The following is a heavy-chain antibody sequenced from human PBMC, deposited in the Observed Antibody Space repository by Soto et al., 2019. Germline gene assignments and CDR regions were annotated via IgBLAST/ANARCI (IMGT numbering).Heavy chain of an antibody. CDR2: ITAYNGNT. CDR1: GYIFTSYG. CDR3: ARGGVGDTAGWFDP. J-gene: IGHJ5*02. V-gene: IGHV1-18*01. Sequence: QIQLVQSGAEVKKPGASVKVSCKASGYIFTSYGFSWVRQAPGQGLEWMGWITAYNGNTIYAEKVQGRVTMTTDTAKSTAYMELRSMRSEDTAVYYCARGGVGDTAGWFDPWGQGTLVTVSS. D-gene: IGHD1-26*01.